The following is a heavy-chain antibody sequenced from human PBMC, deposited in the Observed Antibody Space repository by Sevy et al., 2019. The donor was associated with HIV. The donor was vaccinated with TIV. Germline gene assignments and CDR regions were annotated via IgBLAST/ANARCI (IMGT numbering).Heavy chain of an antibody. CDR2: ISSDGSKR. D-gene: IGHD3-22*01. CDR3: AKEGYYYDSRSSYWFDP. V-gene: IGHV3-30*18. J-gene: IGHJ5*02. CDR1: GFNFSPYA. Sequence: GGSLRLSCAASGFNFSPYALHWVRQVPGKGLEWVATISSDGSKRYYTDSVKGRFSISRDNSKNTLYLQMNNLTPEDTAVFYCAKEGYYYDSRSSYWFDPWGQGALVTVSS.